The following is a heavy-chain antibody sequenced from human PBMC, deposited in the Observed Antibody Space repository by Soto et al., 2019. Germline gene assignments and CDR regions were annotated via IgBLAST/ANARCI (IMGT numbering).Heavy chain of an antibody. Sequence: LSLTCAASGFTFNNYAMSWVRQFPGKGLEWVSAITDDGGDTYHAESVKGRFTISRDNNKRTLFMQMNSLTADDTAVYYCAKGSRNSRPYFFDYWGQGNLVTVSS. CDR3: AKGSRNSRPYFFDY. D-gene: IGHD6-13*01. V-gene: IGHV3-23*01. CDR2: ITDDGGDT. CDR1: GFTFNNYA. J-gene: IGHJ4*02.